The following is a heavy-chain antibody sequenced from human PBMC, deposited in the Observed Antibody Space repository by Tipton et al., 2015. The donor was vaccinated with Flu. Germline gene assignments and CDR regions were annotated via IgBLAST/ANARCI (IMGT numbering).Heavy chain of an antibody. CDR1: GGFVSSYY. V-gene: IGHV4-4*09. J-gene: IGHJ5*02. CDR2: IYNNQYT. D-gene: IGHD4-11*01. CDR3: ARRDYSNYVSDPKSWSDP. Sequence: TLSLTCTVSGGFVSSYYWNWVRQVPGKGLEWIGYIYNNQYTKYNPSLKSRVTVSVDPSMSQFSLKVFSVTAADTAVYYCARRDYSNYVSDPKSWSDPWSQGTLVAVSS.